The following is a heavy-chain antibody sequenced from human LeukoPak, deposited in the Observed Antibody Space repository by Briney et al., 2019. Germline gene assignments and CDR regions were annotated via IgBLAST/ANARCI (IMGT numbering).Heavy chain of an antibody. Sequence: SETLSLTCAVYGGPFNGYYWSWIRQSPGKWLEWIGEGDERGGTKYNPSLKSRVTISADSSKNQFSLKLTSVTAADTAVYYCARGGSGYSYGYWYFDLWGRGTLVTVSS. J-gene: IGHJ2*01. V-gene: IGHV4-34*01. CDR3: ARGGSGYSYGYWYFDL. D-gene: IGHD5-18*01. CDR1: GGPFNGYY. CDR2: GDERGGT.